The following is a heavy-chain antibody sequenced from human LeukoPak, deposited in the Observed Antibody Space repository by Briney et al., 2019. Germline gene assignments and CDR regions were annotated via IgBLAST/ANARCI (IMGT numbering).Heavy chain of an antibody. V-gene: IGHV3-30*02. CDR3: ARAMSTFGGVRNYFDS. D-gene: IGHD3-16*01. CDR2: IRHDGNDK. Sequence: GGSLRLSCVASGFTFTSYGMHWVRQAPGKGLEWVALIRHDGNDKYYAETVKGRFSISRDNTKNSLDLQMNSLRAEDTAVYYCARAMSTFGGVRNYFDSWGQGILVTVSS. CDR1: GFTFTSYG. J-gene: IGHJ4*02.